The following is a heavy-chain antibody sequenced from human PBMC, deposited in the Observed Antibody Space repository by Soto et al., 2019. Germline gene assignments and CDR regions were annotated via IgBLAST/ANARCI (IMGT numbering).Heavy chain of an antibody. CDR1: GFTFSSYG. Sequence: PGGSLRLSCAASGFTFSSYGMHWVRQAPGKGLEWVAVISYDGSNKYYADSVKGRFTISRDNSKNTLYLQMNSLRAEDTAVYYCAKEDGTNGVCPVDYWGQGTLVTVSS. D-gene: IGHD2-8*01. V-gene: IGHV3-30*18. CDR3: AKEDGTNGVCPVDY. CDR2: ISYDGSNK. J-gene: IGHJ4*02.